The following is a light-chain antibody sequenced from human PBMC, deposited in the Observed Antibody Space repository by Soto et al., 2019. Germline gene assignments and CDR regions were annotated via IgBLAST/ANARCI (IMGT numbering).Light chain of an antibody. CDR3: QQRSLWPT. CDR1: QSFSSY. J-gene: IGKJ3*01. V-gene: IGKV3-11*01. Sequence: EIVLTQSPATLSLSPGERATLSCRASQSFSSYLTWYQQKPGQAPRLLIYGTSNRATGIPARFGGSGSRTEVTLTISSIEPEHFAVYYCQQRSLWPTFGPGTKVDIK. CDR2: GTS.